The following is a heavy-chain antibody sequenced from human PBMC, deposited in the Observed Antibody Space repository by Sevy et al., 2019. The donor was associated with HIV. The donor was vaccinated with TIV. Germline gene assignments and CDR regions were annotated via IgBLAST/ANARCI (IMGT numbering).Heavy chain of an antibody. Sequence: GGSLRLSCVASGFTFSNYEMNWVRQAPGKGLEGVSYISSSGSSIYYADSVKGRFSISRDNAKNSLFLQVNSLRAEDTAVYYCARDLGCPDAFDIWGQGTMVTVSS. V-gene: IGHV3-48*03. CDR2: ISSSGSSI. CDR3: ARDLGCPDAFDI. J-gene: IGHJ3*02. CDR1: GFTFSNYE.